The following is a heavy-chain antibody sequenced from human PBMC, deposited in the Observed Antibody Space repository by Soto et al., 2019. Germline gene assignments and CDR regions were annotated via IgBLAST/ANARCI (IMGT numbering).Heavy chain of an antibody. CDR2: IWADGSDK. D-gene: IGHD3-16*01. Sequence: QVQLVESGGGVVQPGGSLRLSCATSGFTFSDSGMHWVRQAPGKGLEWVAVIWADGSDKSYADSVEGRFTISRDNSKNILYLQINSLRAEDTAVYYCVRTRGYMISASWVWGIDDWGQGTLVTVSS. CDR3: VRTRGYMISASWVWGIDD. J-gene: IGHJ4*02. V-gene: IGHV3-33*01. CDR1: GFTFSDSG.